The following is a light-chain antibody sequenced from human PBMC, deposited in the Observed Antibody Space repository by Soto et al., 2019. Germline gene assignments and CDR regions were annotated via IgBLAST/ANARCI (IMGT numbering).Light chain of an antibody. CDR2: GAS. V-gene: IGKV3-20*01. J-gene: IGKJ1*01. Sequence: EIVWTQSPGTLSLSPGERATLSCRASQSVSSSLAWYQQKPGQAPRLLIYGASSRATGIPDRFSGSGSGPDFTLTISRLEPEDFAVYFCQHYGSSRTFGQGTQVEIK. CDR3: QHYGSSRT. CDR1: QSVSSS.